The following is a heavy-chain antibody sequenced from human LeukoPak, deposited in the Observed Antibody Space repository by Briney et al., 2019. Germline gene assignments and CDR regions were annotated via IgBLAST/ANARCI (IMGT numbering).Heavy chain of an antibody. CDR3: AKDRYSYGRGPSDY. V-gene: IGHV3-43D*03. D-gene: IGHD5-18*01. Sequence: GGSLRLSCAASGFIFDDYGMHWVRQAPGVDLEWVSLISWDGGSTYYADSVKGRFTISRDNSKNSLYLQMNSLRAEDTALYYCAKDRYSYGRGPSDYWGQGTLVTVSS. J-gene: IGHJ4*02. CDR1: GFIFDDYG. CDR2: ISWDGGST.